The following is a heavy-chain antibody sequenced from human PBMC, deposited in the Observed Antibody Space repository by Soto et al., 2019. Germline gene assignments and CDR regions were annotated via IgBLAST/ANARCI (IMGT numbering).Heavy chain of an antibody. D-gene: IGHD2-8*01. Sequence: DSVKGRFTISRDNVKNSLYLQMNSLRAEDTAVYYCASGTNGAFFVYWGQGILVAVSS. J-gene: IGHJ4*02. V-gene: IGHV3-11*01. CDR3: ASGTNGAFFVY.